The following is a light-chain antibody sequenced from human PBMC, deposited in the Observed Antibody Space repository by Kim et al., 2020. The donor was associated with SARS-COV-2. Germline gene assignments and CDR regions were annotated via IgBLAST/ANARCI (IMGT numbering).Light chain of an antibody. CDR3: ATWDVTLNGWV. J-gene: IGLJ3*02. CDR1: SSNVGRHF. Sequence: GQRDTIACCGSSSNVGRHFVNWYQQLPGTAPNVFIYNDNQRPSGVPDRFSGSRSGTSASLAISGLQSEDEADYYCATWDVTLNGWVFGGGTQLTVL. CDR2: NDN. V-gene: IGLV1-44*01.